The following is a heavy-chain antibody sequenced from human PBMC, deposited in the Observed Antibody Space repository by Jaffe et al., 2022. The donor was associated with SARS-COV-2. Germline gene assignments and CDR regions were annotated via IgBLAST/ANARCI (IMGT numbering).Heavy chain of an antibody. J-gene: IGHJ5*02. Sequence: QVQLQESGPGLVKPSETLSLTCTVSGGSISSYYWSWIRQPPGKGLEWIGYIYYSGSTNYNPSLKSRVTISVDTSKNQFSLKLSSVTAADTAVYYCARGVKSLDPWGQGTLVTVSS. CDR3: ARGVKSLDP. CDR1: GGSISSYY. CDR2: IYYSGST. V-gene: IGHV4-59*01. D-gene: IGHD6-13*01.